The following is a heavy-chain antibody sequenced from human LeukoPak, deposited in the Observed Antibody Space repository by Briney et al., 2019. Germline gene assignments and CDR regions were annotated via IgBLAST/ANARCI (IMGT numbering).Heavy chain of an antibody. J-gene: IGHJ5*02. Sequence: GGPLRLSCAASGFTFSSYAMHWVRQAPGKGLEWVAVISYDGSNKYYADSVKGRFTISRDNSKNTLYLQMNSLRAEDTAVYYCVVEMATKGWFDPGGQGTLVTVSS. D-gene: IGHD5-24*01. CDR2: ISYDGSNK. CDR3: VVEMATKGWFDP. CDR1: GFTFSSYA. V-gene: IGHV3-30-3*01.